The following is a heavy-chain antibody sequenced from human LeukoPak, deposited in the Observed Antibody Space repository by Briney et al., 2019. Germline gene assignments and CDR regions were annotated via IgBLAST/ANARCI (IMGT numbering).Heavy chain of an antibody. J-gene: IGHJ4*02. Sequence: GGSLRLSCAASGFTFSSHGMHWVRQAPGKGLEGVAVIWYDGSDKYYADSVKGRFTIPRDNSKNTLYLQMTSLRADDTAVYYCARDRVLHYFDYWGQGALVTVSS. CDR2: IWYDGSDK. V-gene: IGHV3-33*01. CDR3: ARDRVLHYFDY. CDR1: GFTFSSHG. D-gene: IGHD3-16*01.